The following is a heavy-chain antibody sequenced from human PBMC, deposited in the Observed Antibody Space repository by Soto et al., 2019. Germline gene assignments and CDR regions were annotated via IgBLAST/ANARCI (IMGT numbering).Heavy chain of an antibody. V-gene: IGHV3-48*03. D-gene: IGHD1-26*01. Sequence: GGSLRLSCAASGFTFSSYEMNWVRQAPGKGLEWISYIRSGGTTMYYADSVKGRFTISRDNAKNSLYLQMNSLTAEDTAVYYCAGRDGHNRRKAPYYYYYYYGMNVSGQGTKVTVSS. CDR1: GFTFSSYE. CDR3: AGRDGHNRRKAPYYYYYYYGMNV. J-gene: IGHJ6*02. CDR2: IRSGGTTM.